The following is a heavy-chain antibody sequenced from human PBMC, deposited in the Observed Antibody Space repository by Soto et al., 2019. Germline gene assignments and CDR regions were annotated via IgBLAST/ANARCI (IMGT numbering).Heavy chain of an antibody. D-gene: IGHD1-26*01. CDR3: ARAILIATITYYGMDV. CDR2: ISGSGGST. V-gene: IGHV3-23*01. Sequence: GALRLSCAASGFTFSSYAMSWVRQAPGKGLEWVSAISGSGGSTYYADSVKGRFTISRDNSKNTLYLQMNSLRAEDTAVYYCARAILIATITYYGMDVWGQGTTVTVSS. CDR1: GFTFSSYA. J-gene: IGHJ6*02.